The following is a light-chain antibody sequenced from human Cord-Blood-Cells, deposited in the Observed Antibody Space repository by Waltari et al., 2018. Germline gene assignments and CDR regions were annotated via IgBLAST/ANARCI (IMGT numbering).Light chain of an antibody. CDR2: SNK. Sequence: QSVLTQPPSASGTPGQRVTISCSGSSSNIGSNTLNWDQPLPGTAPKLLIYSNKQRPSGVPDRFSGSKSGTSASLAISGLQSEDEADYYCAAWDDSLNGWVFGGGTKLTVL. CDR1: SSNIGSNT. CDR3: AAWDDSLNGWV. V-gene: IGLV1-44*01. J-gene: IGLJ3*02.